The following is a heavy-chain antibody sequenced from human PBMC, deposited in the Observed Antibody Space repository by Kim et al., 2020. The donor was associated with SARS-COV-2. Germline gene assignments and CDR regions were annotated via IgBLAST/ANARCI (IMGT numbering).Heavy chain of an antibody. Sequence: SQTLSLTCAISGDSVSSNSATWNWIRQSPSRSLEWLGRTFYRSKWSTDYALSVRSRITINSDASKNQFSLQLNSVTPEDTAVYYCARRSSLSGSFDSWGQGTLVTVSP. CDR1: GDSVSSNSAT. J-gene: IGHJ4*02. CDR3: ARRSSLSGSFDS. CDR2: TFYRSKWST. D-gene: IGHD1-1*01. V-gene: IGHV6-1*01.